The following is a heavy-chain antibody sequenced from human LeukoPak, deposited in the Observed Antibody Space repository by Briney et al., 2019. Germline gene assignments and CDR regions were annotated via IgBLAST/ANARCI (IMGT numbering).Heavy chain of an antibody. CDR2: ISGSGGST. CDR3: AKLSAQWFPDRIGIAVAGTFDY. J-gene: IGHJ4*02. D-gene: IGHD6-19*01. CDR1: GFTFSSYA. V-gene: IGHV3-23*01. Sequence: GGSLRLSCAASGFTFSSYAVSWVRQAPGKGLEWVSAISGSGGSTYYADSVKGRFTISRDNSKNTLYLQMNSLRAEDTAVYYCAKLSAQWFPDRIGIAVAGTFDYWGQGTLVTVSS.